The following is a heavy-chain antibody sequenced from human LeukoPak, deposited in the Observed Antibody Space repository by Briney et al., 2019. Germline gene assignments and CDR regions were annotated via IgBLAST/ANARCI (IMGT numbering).Heavy chain of an antibody. J-gene: IGHJ3*02. Sequence: GGSLRLSCAASGFTVSSNYMTWVRRAPGKGLEWVSVIYSGGGTYYADSVKGRFTISRDNSKHTLYLQMNSLRAEDTAVYYCARDLVAVAGTDAFDIWGQGTMVTVSS. CDR1: GFTVSSNY. V-gene: IGHV3-66*02. D-gene: IGHD6-19*01. CDR3: ARDLVAVAGTDAFDI. CDR2: IYSGGGT.